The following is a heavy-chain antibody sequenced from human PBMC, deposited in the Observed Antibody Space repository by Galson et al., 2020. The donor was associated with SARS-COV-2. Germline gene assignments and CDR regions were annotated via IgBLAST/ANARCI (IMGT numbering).Heavy chain of an antibody. J-gene: IGHJ4*02. Sequence: SETLSLTCTVSSGSISSARYYWNWIRQPAGKGLEWIGRIYTSGRTDYNPSLKSRVTISIDTSKNQFSLKLSSVTAADTAVYYCAYTQVGLTLMFDFWGQGTLVTVSS. D-gene: IGHD1-26*01. CDR1: SGSISSARYY. V-gene: IGHV4-61*02. CDR2: IYTSGRT. CDR3: AYTQVGLTLMFDF.